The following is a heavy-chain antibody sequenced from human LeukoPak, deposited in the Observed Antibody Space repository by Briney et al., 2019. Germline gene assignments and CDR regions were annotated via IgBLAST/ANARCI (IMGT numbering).Heavy chain of an antibody. CDR2: ITTDGSST. D-gene: IGHD3-10*01. Sequence: GGSLRLSCAASGFTFSSYWVHWVRQAPGRGLVWVSRITTDGSSTSYADSVKGRFTISRDNAENTLYLQMNSLRAEDTAVYYCARTAYPSYYGYDYWGQGALVTVSS. J-gene: IGHJ4*02. CDR3: ARTAYPSYYGYDY. V-gene: IGHV3-74*01. CDR1: GFTFSSYW.